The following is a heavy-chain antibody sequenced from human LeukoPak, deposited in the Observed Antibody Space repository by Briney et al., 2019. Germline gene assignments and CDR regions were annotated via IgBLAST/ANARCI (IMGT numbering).Heavy chain of an antibody. V-gene: IGHV1-18*01. CDR3: ARGYYYDSSGYYFHYYYMDV. CDR2: ISACNGNT. J-gene: IGHJ6*03. CDR1: GYTFTSYG. Sequence: ASVKVSCKASGYTFTSYGISWVRQAPGQGLEWMGWISACNGNTNYAQKLQGRVTMTTDTSTSTAYMELRSLRSDDTAVYYCARGYYYDSSGYYFHYYYMDVWGKGTTVTVSS. D-gene: IGHD3-22*01.